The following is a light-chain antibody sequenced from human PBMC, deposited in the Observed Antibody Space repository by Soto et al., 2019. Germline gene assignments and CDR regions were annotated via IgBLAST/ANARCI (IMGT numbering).Light chain of an antibody. CDR3: QQYGNSRLT. J-gene: IGKJ4*01. Sequence: ELVLTQSPATLSLSPGERATLSCRASQGASASYLAWYQQKPGQAPRLLIPGTSNRASRIPDRFSGSGSGKDFTLTISGLEPEDFAVYYCQQYGNSRLTFGGGTKVDIK. CDR1: QGASASY. V-gene: IGKV3-20*01. CDR2: GTS.